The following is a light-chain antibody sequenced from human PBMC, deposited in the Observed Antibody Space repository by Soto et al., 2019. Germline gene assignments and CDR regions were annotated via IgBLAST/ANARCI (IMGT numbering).Light chain of an antibody. V-gene: IGKV1-5*03. CDR2: KAS. CDR3: QQYNSYSRNT. CDR1: QSISSW. Sequence: DIQMTQSPSTLSASVGDRVTITCRASQSISSWLAWYQQKPGKAPKLLIYKASSLESGGPSRFSGSGSGTEFTLTISSLQPDDFASYYCQQYNSYSRNTFGQGNKLEIK. J-gene: IGKJ2*01.